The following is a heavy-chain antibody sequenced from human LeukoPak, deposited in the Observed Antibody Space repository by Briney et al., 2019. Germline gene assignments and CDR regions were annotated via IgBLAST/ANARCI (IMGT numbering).Heavy chain of an antibody. J-gene: IGHJ3*02. V-gene: IGHV4-30-2*01. CDR3: SGNGVYDAFDI. Sequence: PSETLSLTCAVSGGSISSGGYSWSWIRQPPGKGLEWIGYIYHSGSTYYNPSLKSRVTISVDRSKNQFSLKLSFVTAADTAVYYCSGNGVYDAFDIWGQGTMVTVSS. CDR2: IYHSGST. CDR1: GGSISSGGYS. D-gene: IGHD2-8*01.